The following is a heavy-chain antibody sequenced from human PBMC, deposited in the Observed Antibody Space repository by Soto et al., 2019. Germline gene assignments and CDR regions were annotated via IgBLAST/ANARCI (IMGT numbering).Heavy chain of an antibody. CDR2: IWYDGSNK. J-gene: IGHJ4*01. V-gene: IGHV3-33*01. CDR3: AAALVHYDFWSGYYPIGY. CDR1: GFTFSSYG. D-gene: IGHD3-3*01. Sequence: GGSLRLSCAASGFTFSSYGMHWVRQAPGKGLEWVAVIWYDGSNKYYADSVKGRFTISRDNSKNTLYLQMNSLRAEDTAVYYCAAALVHYDFWSGYYPIGYWGHGTLVTVSS.